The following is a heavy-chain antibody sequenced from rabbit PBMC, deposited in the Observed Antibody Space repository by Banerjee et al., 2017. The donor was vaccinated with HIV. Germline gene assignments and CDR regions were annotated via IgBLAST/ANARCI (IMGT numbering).Heavy chain of an antibody. CDR1: GFSFSSSYW. J-gene: IGHJ4*01. V-gene: IGHV1S40*01. D-gene: IGHD4-2*01. CDR3: ARGYAGANGWGYPYFNL. CDR2: IYAGSNSNT. Sequence: QSLEESGGDLVKPGASLTLACTASGFSFSSSYWMCWVRQAPGKGLEWIACIYAGSNSNTHYASWAKGRFTISKTSSTTVTLQMTSLTAADTATYFCARGYAGANGWGYPYFNLWGPGTLVTVS.